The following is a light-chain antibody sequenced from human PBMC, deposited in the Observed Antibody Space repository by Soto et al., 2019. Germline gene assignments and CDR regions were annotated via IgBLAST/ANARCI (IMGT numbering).Light chain of an antibody. V-gene: IGKV3-11*01. CDR2: DAS. CDR3: HQRSNWPLT. Sequence: EIVLTQSPATLSLSPGERATLSCRASQSVNNYLAWYPQKPGQAPRLLIYDASSRATDIPARFSGSGSGTDFTLTISSLEPEDFATYYCHQRSNWPLTFGGGTKVEIK. CDR1: QSVNNY. J-gene: IGKJ4*01.